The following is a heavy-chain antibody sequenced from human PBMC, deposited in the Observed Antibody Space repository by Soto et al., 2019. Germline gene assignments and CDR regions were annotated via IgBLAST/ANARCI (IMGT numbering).Heavy chain of an antibody. CDR3: ARDRRILRFLEWFGAFDI. Sequence: GGSLRLSCAASGFTFSSYAVSWVRQAPGKGLEWVSVIYSGGSTYYADSVKGRFTISRDNSKNTLYLQMNSLRAEDTAVYYCARDRRILRFLEWFGAFDIWGQGTMVTVSS. D-gene: IGHD3-3*01. J-gene: IGHJ3*02. CDR2: IYSGGST. CDR1: GFTFSSYA. V-gene: IGHV3-66*01.